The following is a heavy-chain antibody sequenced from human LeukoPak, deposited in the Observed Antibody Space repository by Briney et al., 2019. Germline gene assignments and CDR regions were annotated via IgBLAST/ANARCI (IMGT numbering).Heavy chain of an antibody. J-gene: IGHJ4*02. CDR2: ISGSGSST. Sequence: GGSLRLSCAASGFTFSNYDMGWVRQAPGEGLEWVSSISGSGSSTYYADSVKGRFTISRDNPKNAQYLQMSSLRAEDTAVYYCAIHQYDYVWGSYRSVGGQGTLVTVSS. D-gene: IGHD3-16*02. CDR3: AIHQYDYVWGSYRSV. CDR1: GFTFSNYD. V-gene: IGHV3-23*01.